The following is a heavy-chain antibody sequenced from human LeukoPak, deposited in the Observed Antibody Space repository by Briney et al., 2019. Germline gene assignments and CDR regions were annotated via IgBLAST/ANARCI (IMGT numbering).Heavy chain of an antibody. V-gene: IGHV1-8*03. CDR3: ARGRVYYYYMDV. CDR1: GYTFTSYD. CDR2: MNPNSGNT. Sequence: VKVSCKASGYTFTSYDINWVRQATGQGLEWMGWMNPNSGNTGYAQKFQGRVTIIRNTSISTAYMELSSLRSEDTAVYYCARGRVYYYYMDVWGKGTTVTVSS. J-gene: IGHJ6*03.